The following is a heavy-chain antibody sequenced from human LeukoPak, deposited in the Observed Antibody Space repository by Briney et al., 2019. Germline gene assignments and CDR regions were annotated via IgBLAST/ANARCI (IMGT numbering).Heavy chain of an antibody. V-gene: IGHV3-23*01. D-gene: IGHD2-15*01. CDR1: GFSISNSP. J-gene: IGHJ4*02. Sequence: GGSLRLSCAASGFSISNSPMSWVRQPPGRGLEWVAGISESGDRRMYAASVKGRVTISRDNSNNILSLQMSALRADDTAVYYCAREYCSGGSCYPYFDYWGQGTLVTVSS. CDR2: ISESGDRR. CDR3: AREYCSGGSCYPYFDY.